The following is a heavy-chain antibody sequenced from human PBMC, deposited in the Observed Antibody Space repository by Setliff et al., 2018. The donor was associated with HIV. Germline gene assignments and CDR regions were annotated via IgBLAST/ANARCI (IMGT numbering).Heavy chain of an antibody. D-gene: IGHD6-13*01. Sequence: SETLSLTCTVSGGSIKSSSYYWGWIRQPPGKGLEWIGSIYYSGNTYYNPPLKSRVTISVDTSRNQFSLGLSSVTAADTAIYYCARVPTSSWYVTTQRTKEYFQQWGQGTLVTVSS. V-gene: IGHV4-39*07. CDR3: ARVPTSSWYVTTQRTKEYFQQ. CDR1: GGSIKSSSYY. CDR2: IYYSGNT. J-gene: IGHJ1*01.